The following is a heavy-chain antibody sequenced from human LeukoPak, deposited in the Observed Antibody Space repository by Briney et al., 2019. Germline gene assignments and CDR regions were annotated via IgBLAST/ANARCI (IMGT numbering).Heavy chain of an antibody. V-gene: IGHV3-23*01. J-gene: IGHJ4*02. CDR1: GFSFSTYG. Sequence: GGPLRLSCSASGFSFSTYGMSWVRQAPRKGLEWVSTIYGSDDTTRYAESVKGRFTISRDNSKETLYLQMNTLRAEDTAVYYCAKDQRPDTGYDIDYWGQGTLVTVSS. CDR3: AKDQRPDTGYDIDY. D-gene: IGHD3-9*01. CDR2: IYGSDDTT.